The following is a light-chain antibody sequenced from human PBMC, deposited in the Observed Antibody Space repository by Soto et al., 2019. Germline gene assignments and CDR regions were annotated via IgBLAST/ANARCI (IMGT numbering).Light chain of an antibody. V-gene: IGKV3-20*01. CDR2: DAS. Sequence: DIVLTQSPGTLSMSPGERVTLSCRASQTVSSSYLAWYQQKPGQAPRLLIYDASSRATGTPDRFSGSGSGTDFTLTISRLDPEDFAVYYCQQYSGSLTFGGGTKVEIK. J-gene: IGKJ4*01. CDR3: QQYSGSLT. CDR1: QTVSSSY.